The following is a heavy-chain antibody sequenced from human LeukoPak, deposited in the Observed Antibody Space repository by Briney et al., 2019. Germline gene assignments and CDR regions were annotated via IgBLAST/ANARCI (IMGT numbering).Heavy chain of an antibody. D-gene: IGHD5-24*01. V-gene: IGHV4-39*07. CDR1: GGSISSSSYY. J-gene: IGHJ6*03. CDR3: ARGGDGYPFPYYYYYYMDV. CDR2: IYYSGST. Sequence: SETLSLTCTVSGGSISSSSYYWGWIRQPPGKGLEWIGSIYYSGSTYYNPSLKSRVTISVDTSKNQFSLKLSSVTAADTAVYYCARGGDGYPFPYYYYYYMDVWGKGTTVTVSS.